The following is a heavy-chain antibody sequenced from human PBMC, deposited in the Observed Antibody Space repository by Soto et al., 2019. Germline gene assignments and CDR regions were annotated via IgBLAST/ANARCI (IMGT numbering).Heavy chain of an antibody. J-gene: IGHJ4*02. CDR1: GGSISSSSYY. CDR2: IYYSGST. Sequence: QLQLQESGPGLVKPSETLSLTCTVSGGSISSSSYYWGWIRQPPGKGLEWIGSIYYSGSTYYNPSLKSRVTISVDTSTNQFSLKLRSVTAADPAVYYCASHHTLSYYFDYWGQGTLVTVSS. CDR3: ASHHTLSYYFDY. V-gene: IGHV4-39*01. D-gene: IGHD2-2*02.